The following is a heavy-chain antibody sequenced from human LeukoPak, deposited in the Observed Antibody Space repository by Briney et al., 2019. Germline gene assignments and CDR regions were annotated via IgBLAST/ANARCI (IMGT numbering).Heavy chain of an antibody. CDR1: GYTFISYY. D-gene: IGHD4/OR15-4a*01. CDR2: INSSGGGT. Sequence: ASVKVSCKATGYTFISYYIHWVRQAPGQGLEWMGIINSSGGGTSYAQQFQGRVTMTRDTSTSTVYMELSSLRSDDTAVYYCASDDDGNYYYMDVWGKGTTVTVSS. CDR3: ASDDDGNYYYMDV. J-gene: IGHJ6*03. V-gene: IGHV1-46*01.